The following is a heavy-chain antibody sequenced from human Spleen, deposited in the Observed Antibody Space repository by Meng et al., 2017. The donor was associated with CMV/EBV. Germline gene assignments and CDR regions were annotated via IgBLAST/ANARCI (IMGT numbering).Heavy chain of an antibody. J-gene: IGHJ4*02. D-gene: IGHD1-7*01. CDR1: GGSFDIST. Sequence: CKASGGSFDISTVNWVRQAPGRGLEWMGGLITVVDMGHHAQRFRGRLTVTADRSTDTAYMELSRLRSDDTAVYYCVRELGTTGGSIDYWGQGTLVTVSS. V-gene: IGHV1-69*10. CDR3: VRELGTTGGSIDY. CDR2: LITVVDMG.